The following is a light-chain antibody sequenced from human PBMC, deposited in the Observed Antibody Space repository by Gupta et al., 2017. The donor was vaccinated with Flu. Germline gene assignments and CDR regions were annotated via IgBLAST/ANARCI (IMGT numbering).Light chain of an antibody. J-gene: IGKJ1*01. Sequence: VTPGEPASISCRSSQGLLHSNGYNYLDWYLQKPGQSPQLLIYLGSNRASGVPDRFSGSGSGTDFTLKISRVEAEDVGVYYCRQALQTPGTFGQGTKVEIK. CDR1: QGLLHSNGYNY. CDR2: LGS. V-gene: IGKV2-28*01. CDR3: RQALQTPGT.